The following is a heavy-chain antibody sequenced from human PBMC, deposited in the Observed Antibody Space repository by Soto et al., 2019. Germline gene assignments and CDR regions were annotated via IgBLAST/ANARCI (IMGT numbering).Heavy chain of an antibody. J-gene: IGHJ4*02. CDR3: TTGSSGWWRSFDY. CDR1: GFTFSNAW. D-gene: IGHD6-19*01. V-gene: IGHV3-15*01. CDR2: IKSKTDGGTT. Sequence: EVQLVESGGGLVKPGGSLRLSCAASGFTFSNAWMSWVRQAPGKGLEWVGRIKSKTDGGTTDYAAPVKGRFTISIDDSKNTLYLQMNSLKTEDTAVYYGTTGSSGWWRSFDYWGQGTLVTVSS.